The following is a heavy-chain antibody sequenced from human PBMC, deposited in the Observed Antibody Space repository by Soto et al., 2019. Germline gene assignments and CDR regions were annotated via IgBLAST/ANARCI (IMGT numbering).Heavy chain of an antibody. CDR2: ISGSGGST. J-gene: IGHJ6*03. CDR1: GFTFSSYA. V-gene: IGHV3-23*01. CDR3: AKGQQLAVRHYMDV. Sequence: GGSLRLSCAASGFTFSSYAMSWVRQAPGKGLEWVSAISGSGGSTYYADSVKGRFTISRDNSKNTLYLQMNSLRAEDTAVYYCAKGQQLAVRHYMDVWGKGTTVTVSS. D-gene: IGHD6-13*01.